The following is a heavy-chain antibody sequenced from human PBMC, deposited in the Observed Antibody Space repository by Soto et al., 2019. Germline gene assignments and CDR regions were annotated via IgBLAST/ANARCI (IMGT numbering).Heavy chain of an antibody. D-gene: IGHD6-13*01. CDR2: IYYSGST. V-gene: IGHV4-59*01. CDR1: GGSITSYF. J-gene: IGHJ5*02. CDR3: ARASSSWYIPQNNWFDP. Sequence: SETLSLTCTVSGGSITSYFWSWIRQPPGGGLEWIGYIYYSGSTNYNPSLKSRVSFSVDTSKNQFSLKLSSVTAADTAVYYCARASSSWYIPQNNWFDPWGQGTLVTVSS.